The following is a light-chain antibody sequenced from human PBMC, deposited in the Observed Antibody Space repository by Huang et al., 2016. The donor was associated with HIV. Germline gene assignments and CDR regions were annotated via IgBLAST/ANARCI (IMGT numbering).Light chain of an antibody. J-gene: IGKJ5*01. CDR3: QQYYSTPIT. CDR2: GAS. CDR1: QSIFHRPNSNNF. V-gene: IGKV4-1*01. Sequence: DIVMTQSPDSLAVSLGERATINCRSSQSIFHRPNSNNFLAWYQQKPGQPPKLLIYGASTRQSGVPDRFSGSGSGTDVTLTINGLQAEDVAVYYCQQYYSTPITFGQGTRLEIK.